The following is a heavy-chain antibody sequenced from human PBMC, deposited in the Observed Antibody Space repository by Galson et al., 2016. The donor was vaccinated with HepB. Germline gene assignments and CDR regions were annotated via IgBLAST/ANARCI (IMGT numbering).Heavy chain of an antibody. CDR2: ITPIFGTT. V-gene: IGHV1-69*13. CDR1: GGTFSSYA. Sequence: SVKVSCKASGGTFSSYAISWVRQAPGQGLEWMGGITPIFGTTNYAQRFQGRITITADESTSTAYMELSSLRSEDTAVHYCARDSAVGATEFYFGMDVWGQGATVTVSS. D-gene: IGHD1-26*01. CDR3: ARDSAVGATEFYFGMDV. J-gene: IGHJ6*02.